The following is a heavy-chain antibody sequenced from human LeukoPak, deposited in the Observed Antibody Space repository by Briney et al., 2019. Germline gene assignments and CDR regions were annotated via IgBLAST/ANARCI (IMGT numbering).Heavy chain of an antibody. D-gene: IGHD4-17*01. V-gene: IGHV1-46*01. J-gene: IGHJ4*02. CDR1: EYTFTSYH. Sequence: GASVKVSCKASEYTFTSYHIHWVRQAPGQGLECMGIINPSGGSTSNAQNFQGRGTMTRDMSTSTVYLELSSLRSEDTAVYYCARYGHSPYFDNWGQGTLVTVSS. CDR2: INPSGGST. CDR3: ARYGHSPYFDN.